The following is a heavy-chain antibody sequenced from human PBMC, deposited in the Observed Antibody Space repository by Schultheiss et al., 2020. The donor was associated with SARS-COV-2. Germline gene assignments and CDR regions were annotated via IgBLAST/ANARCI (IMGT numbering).Heavy chain of an antibody. J-gene: IGHJ4*02. V-gene: IGHV1-18*01. CDR2: ISAYNGNT. D-gene: IGHD3-22*01. CDR3: ARDAPWYYYDSSGYYYGY. CDR1: GYTFTSYV. Sequence: ASVKVSCKASGYTFTSYVISWVRQAPGQGLEWMGWISAYNGNTNYAQKLQGRVTMTTDTSTSTAYMELRSLRSDDTAVYYCARDAPWYYYDSSGYYYGYWGQGTLVTVSS.